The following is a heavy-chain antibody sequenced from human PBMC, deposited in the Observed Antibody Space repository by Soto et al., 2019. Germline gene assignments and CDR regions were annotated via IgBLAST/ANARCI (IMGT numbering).Heavy chain of an antibody. CDR1: GGSFSGYY. CDR2: INHSGST. V-gene: IGHV4-34*01. J-gene: IGHJ6*02. Sequence: PSETLSLTCAVYGGSFSGYYWSWIRQPPGKGLEWIGEINHSGSTNYNPSLKSRVTISVDTSKNQFSLKLSSVTAADTAVYYCGRGTQVVRGVIINYDYYDMDVWGQGTTVNVSS. CDR3: GRGTQVVRGVIINYDYYDMDV. D-gene: IGHD3-10*01.